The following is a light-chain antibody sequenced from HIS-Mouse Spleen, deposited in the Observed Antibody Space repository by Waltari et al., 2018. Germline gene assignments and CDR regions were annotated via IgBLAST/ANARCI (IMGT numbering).Light chain of an antibody. CDR1: ALPKHS. V-gene: IGLV3-10*01. Sequence: SYELTQPPSVSVSPGQTARITCSGDALPKHSAYWYQQKSGQAPVRVIYEDSKRPAGIPERFSGSSSGTMATLTISGAQVEDEADYYCYSTDSSGNHRVFGGGTKLTVL. CDR2: EDS. CDR3: YSTDSSGNHRV. J-gene: IGLJ2*01.